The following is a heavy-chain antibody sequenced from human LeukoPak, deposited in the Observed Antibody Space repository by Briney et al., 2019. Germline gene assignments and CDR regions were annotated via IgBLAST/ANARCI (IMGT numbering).Heavy chain of an antibody. CDR3: ASGSYYFDY. J-gene: IGHJ4*02. CDR1: GGSIRSYY. Sequence: SETLSLTCTVSGGSIRSYYWGCIRQPPGKGLEWIGYIYYSGSTKYNPSLKSRATISVDTSKNQFSLKLNSVTAADTAVYYCASGSYYFDYWGQGTLVTVSS. CDR2: IYYSGST. D-gene: IGHD1-26*01. V-gene: IGHV4-59*08.